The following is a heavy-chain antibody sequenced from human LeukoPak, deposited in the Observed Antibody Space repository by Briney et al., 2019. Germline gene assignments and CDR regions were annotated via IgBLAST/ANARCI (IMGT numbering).Heavy chain of an antibody. CDR3: ARRVCSGGSCPLDY. CDR1: GFTFSDYY. Sequence: GGSLRLSCAASGFTFSDYYMSWIRQAPGKGLEWVSYISSSGSNIYYADSVKGRFTISRDNAKNSLYLQMNSLRAEDTAVYYCARRVCSGGSCPLDYWGQGTLVTVSS. D-gene: IGHD2-15*01. CDR2: ISSSGSNI. J-gene: IGHJ4*02. V-gene: IGHV3-11*04.